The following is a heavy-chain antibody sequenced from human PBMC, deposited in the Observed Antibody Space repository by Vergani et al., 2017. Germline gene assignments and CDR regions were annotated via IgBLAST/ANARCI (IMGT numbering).Heavy chain of an antibody. J-gene: IGHJ6*03. CDR2: LYWNDDQ. CDR1: GFSLNTRGVS. Sequence: QITLKESGPTLVKPTQTLTLTCTFSGFSLNTRGVSMAWIRQPPGKALDWLALLYWNDDQHYSPSLNNRVTITKDTSKNQVVLTMTNMDYVDTGTYYCVYRKTEWGTTGCFYPFYYYYYMDVWGKGTTVTVSS. D-gene: IGHD1-7*01. CDR3: VYRKTEWGTTGCFYPFYYYYYMDV. V-gene: IGHV2-5*04.